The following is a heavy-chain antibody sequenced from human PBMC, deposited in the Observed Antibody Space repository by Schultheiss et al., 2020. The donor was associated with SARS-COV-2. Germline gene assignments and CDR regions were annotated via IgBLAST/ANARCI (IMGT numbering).Heavy chain of an antibody. J-gene: IGHJ4*02. Sequence: SETLSLTCAVSGGSISSGGYSWSWIRQPPGKGLEWIGYIYYSGSTYYNPSLKSRVTISVDTSKNQFSLKLSSVTAADTAVYYCARSSEDYGDYWGQGTLVTVSS. CDR3: ARSSEDYGDY. CDR2: IYYSGST. CDR1: GGSISSGGYS. V-gene: IGHV4-31*11.